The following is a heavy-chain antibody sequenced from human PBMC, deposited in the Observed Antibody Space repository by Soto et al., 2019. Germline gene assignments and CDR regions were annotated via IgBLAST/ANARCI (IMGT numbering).Heavy chain of an antibody. CDR1: GGSISSGGYS. CDR2: IYHSGST. D-gene: IGHD3-16*01. J-gene: IGHJ4*02. Sequence: QLQLQESGSGLVKPSQTLSLTCAVSGGSISSGGYSWSWIRQPPGKGLEWIGYIYHSGSTYYNPSLKSRVTISVDRSKNQFSLKLSSVTAADTAVYYCARHGGALGIDYWGQGTLVTVSS. CDR3: ARHGGALGIDY. V-gene: IGHV4-30-2*01.